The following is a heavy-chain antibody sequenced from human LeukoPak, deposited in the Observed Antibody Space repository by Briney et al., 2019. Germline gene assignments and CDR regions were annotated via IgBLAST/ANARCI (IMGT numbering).Heavy chain of an antibody. CDR2: ISGSGGST. D-gene: IGHD6-13*01. V-gene: IGHV3-23*01. CDR1: GFTFGTYA. Sequence: GGSLRLSCAASGFTFGTYAMTWVRQAPGKGLEWVSVISGSGGSTNYADSVKGRFIISRDNSRNALFLQMNSLRAEDTAVYYCAKHHYSSSRDYFDYWGQGTLVTVSS. CDR3: AKHHYSSSRDYFDY. J-gene: IGHJ4*02.